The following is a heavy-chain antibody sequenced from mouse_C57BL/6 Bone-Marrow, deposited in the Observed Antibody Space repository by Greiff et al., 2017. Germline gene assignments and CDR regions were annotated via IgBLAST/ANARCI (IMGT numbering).Heavy chain of an antibody. V-gene: IGHV1-81*01. J-gene: IGHJ3*01. CDR2: IYPRSGNT. CDR1: GYTFTSYG. CDR3: ARWGPAWFAY. Sequence: QVQLKESGAELARPGASVKLSCKASGYTFTSYGISWVKQRPGQGLEWIGEIYPRSGNTYYNEKFKGKATLTADKSSSTAYMELRSLTSEDAAVYVCARWGPAWFAYWGQGTLVTVSA.